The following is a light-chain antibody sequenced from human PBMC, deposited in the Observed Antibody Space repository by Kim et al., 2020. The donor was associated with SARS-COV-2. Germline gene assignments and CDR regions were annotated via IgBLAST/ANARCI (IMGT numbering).Light chain of an antibody. V-gene: IGLV6-57*03. J-gene: IGLJ3*02. CDR3: QSYDSTKWV. Sequence: GKSVTISCTRSSGSMATTYVQWYQQRPGSAPTTIIYEDDQRPSGVPDRFSGSIDTSSNSASLTISGLKTDDEADYYCQSYDSTKWVFGGGTKLTVL. CDR2: EDD. CDR1: SGSMATTY.